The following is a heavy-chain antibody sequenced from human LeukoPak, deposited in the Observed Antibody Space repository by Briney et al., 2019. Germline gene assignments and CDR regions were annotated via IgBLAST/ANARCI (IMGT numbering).Heavy chain of an antibody. D-gene: IGHD6-6*01. CDR2: MNPNSGNT. V-gene: IGHV1-8*01. CDR3: ARGSGSVAGLDYYYYYYMDV. Sequence: ASVKVSCKASGYTFTSYDINWVRQATGQGLEWMGWMNPNSGNTGYAQKFQGRVTMTRNTSISTAYMELSSLRSEDTAVYYCARGSGSVAGLDYYYYYYMDVWGKGTTVTVSS. J-gene: IGHJ6*03. CDR1: GYTFTSYD.